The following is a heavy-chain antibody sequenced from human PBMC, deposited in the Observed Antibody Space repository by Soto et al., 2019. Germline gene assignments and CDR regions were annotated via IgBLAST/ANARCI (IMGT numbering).Heavy chain of an antibody. Sequence: GGSLRLSCAASGFTFSNAWMSWVRQAPGKGLKWVGRIKSKTDGGTTDYAAPVKGRFIISRDDSKNTLYLQMNSLKTEDTAVYYCTTDPPVDPVVPAPAILSYWGQGTLVTVSS. CDR1: GFTFSNAW. CDR3: TTDPPVDPVVPAPAILSY. CDR2: IKSKTDGGTT. J-gene: IGHJ4*02. V-gene: IGHV3-15*01. D-gene: IGHD2-2*01.